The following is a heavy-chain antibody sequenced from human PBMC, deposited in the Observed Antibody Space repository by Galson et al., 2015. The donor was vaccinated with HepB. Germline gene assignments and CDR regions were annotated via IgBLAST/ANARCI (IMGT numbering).Heavy chain of an antibody. Sequence: SLRLSCAASGFTFSSYSMNWVRQAPGKGLEWVSSISRSSNYIYYAHSVKGRFTISRDNAKDSLYLQMNSLRAEDTAVYYCVRNLFSGDDYSVDYRGQGTLVTVSS. J-gene: IGHJ4*02. CDR1: GFTFSSYS. D-gene: IGHD4-11*01. V-gene: IGHV3-21*01. CDR2: ISRSSNYI. CDR3: VRNLFSGDDYSVDY.